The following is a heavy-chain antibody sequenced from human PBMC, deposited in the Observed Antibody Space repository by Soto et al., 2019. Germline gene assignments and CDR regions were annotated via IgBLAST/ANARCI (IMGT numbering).Heavy chain of an antibody. D-gene: IGHD5-12*01. Sequence: VESHQNSSKGSGYICISYSIGCVRQITGKGLEWMGIIYPSDSHTRYSPSFQGQVTISADKSISTAYLQWSSLKASDTAMYYCARRAPGKWLRFQSSLNDYWGQGTLVTVSS. V-gene: IGHV5-51*01. CDR3: ARRAPGKWLRFQSSLNDY. CDR2: IYPSDSHT. CDR1: GYICISYS. J-gene: IGHJ4*02.